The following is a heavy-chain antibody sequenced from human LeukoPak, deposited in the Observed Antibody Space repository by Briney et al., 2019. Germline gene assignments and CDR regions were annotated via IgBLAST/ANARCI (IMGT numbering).Heavy chain of an antibody. J-gene: IGHJ5*02. Sequence: EASVKVSCKASGGTFSSYAISWVRQAPGQGLEWMGGIIPIFGTANYAQKFQGRVTITTDESTSTAYMELSSLRSEDTAVYYCARRLRQNLFDPWGQGTLVTVSS. V-gene: IGHV1-69*05. CDR3: ARRLRQNLFDP. D-gene: IGHD4-17*01. CDR2: IIPIFGTA. CDR1: GGTFSSYA.